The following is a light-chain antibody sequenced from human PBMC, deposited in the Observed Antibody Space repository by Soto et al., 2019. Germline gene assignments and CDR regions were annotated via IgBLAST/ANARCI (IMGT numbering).Light chain of an antibody. J-gene: IGLJ1*01. CDR3: SSYTSSAPFYV. Sequence: QSALTQPASVSGSPGQSITISCTGASTDVDGYDYVSWYQQHPGQAPKLMIYDVNNRPSGVSYRFSGSKSGDTASLTISGLQAEGDADYYCSSYTSSAPFYVFGTGTQLTVL. CDR2: DVN. CDR1: STDVDGYDY. V-gene: IGLV2-14*03.